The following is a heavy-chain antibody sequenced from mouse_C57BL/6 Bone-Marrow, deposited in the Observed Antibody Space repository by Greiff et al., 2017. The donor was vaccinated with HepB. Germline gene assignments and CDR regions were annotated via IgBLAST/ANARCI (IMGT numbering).Heavy chain of an antibody. CDR2: IDPSDSYT. V-gene: IGHV1-69*01. CDR3: ARGLTGPSFDY. J-gene: IGHJ2*01. CDR1: GYTFTSYW. Sequence: QVQLQQPGAELVMPGASVKLSCKASGYTFTSYWMHWVKQRPGQGLEWIGEIDPSDSYTNYNQKFKGKSTLTVDKSSSTAYMQLSSLTSEDSAVYYCARGLTGPSFDYWGQGTTLTVSS. D-gene: IGHD4-1*01.